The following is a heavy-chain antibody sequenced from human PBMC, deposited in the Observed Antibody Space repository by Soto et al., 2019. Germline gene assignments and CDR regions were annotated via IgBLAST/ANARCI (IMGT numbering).Heavy chain of an antibody. CDR2: IYWDDDK. Sequence: QITLKESGPTLVKPTQTLTLTCTFSGFSLSTSGVGVGWIRQPPGKALEWLALIYWDDDKRYSPSLKSRLTITRDTSKNQVVLTMTHMDPVDTATYYCEHTIPPTEYFQHWGQGTLVTVSS. CDR1: GFSLSTSGVG. V-gene: IGHV2-5*02. J-gene: IGHJ1*01. CDR3: EHTIPPTEYFQH.